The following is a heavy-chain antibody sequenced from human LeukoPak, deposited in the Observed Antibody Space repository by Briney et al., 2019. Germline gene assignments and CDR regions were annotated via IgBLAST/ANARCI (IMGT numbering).Heavy chain of an antibody. CDR1: ESSLSDIS. V-gene: IGHV1-24*01. J-gene: IGHJ4*02. D-gene: IGHD6-19*01. CDR3: ATDRVYRSSGRSWGFFDY. CDR2: FDSENNKM. Sequence: GASVKVSCKISESSLSDISIHWVREAPGEGLEWMGGFDSENNKMVYSQKFQGRVTMTEDTSADTAYMELTSLRYEDTAVYFCATDRVYRSSGRSWGFFDYWGQGTLVIVPS.